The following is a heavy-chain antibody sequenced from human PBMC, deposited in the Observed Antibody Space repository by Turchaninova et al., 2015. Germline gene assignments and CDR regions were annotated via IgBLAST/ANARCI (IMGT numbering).Heavy chain of an antibody. CDR1: GFTFSDFW. Sequence: EGQLVESGGGLVQPGGSLRLSCAASGFTFSDFWMSWVRQAPGKGVEWVANIKPDGSDTYYVDSVRGRFTISRDNAKNSLYLQMNSLRAEDTAVYYCASEKSWSFDYWGQGTLVTASS. D-gene: IGHD3-3*01. V-gene: IGHV3-7*01. J-gene: IGHJ4*02. CDR3: ASEKSWSFDY. CDR2: IKPDGSDT.